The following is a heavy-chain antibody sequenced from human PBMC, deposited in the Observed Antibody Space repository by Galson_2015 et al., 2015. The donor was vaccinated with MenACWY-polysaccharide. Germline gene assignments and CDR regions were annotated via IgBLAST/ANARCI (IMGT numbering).Heavy chain of an antibody. CDR1: GYTFVKFG. Sequence: QSGAEVKKPGASVRVSCKASGYTFVKFGISWVRQAPGQGLQWMGWIRTSNGDTTYEQRFKGRLTMTTDTSTGTGYMELRSLRSDDTATYYCARYVPSIFDLRGIYGMDVWGQGTTVTVSS. CDR3: ARYVPSIFDLRGIYGMDV. V-gene: IGHV1-18*04. D-gene: IGHD3-16*02. CDR2: IRTSNGDT. J-gene: IGHJ6*02.